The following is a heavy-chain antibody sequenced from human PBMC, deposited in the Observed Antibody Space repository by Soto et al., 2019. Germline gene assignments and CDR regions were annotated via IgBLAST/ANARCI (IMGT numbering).Heavy chain of an antibody. Sequence: PGESLKSSCQGSGYSFTNYCIGWVLQMPWKGLEWMGIIYPGDSDTRYSPSFQGQVTISADKSISTAYLQWSSLKASDTAMYYCARQRYDFGIRDVWGQGTTVPVSS. D-gene: IGHD3-3*01. CDR1: GYSFTNYC. CDR2: IYPGDSDT. CDR3: ARQRYDFGIRDV. V-gene: IGHV5-51*01. J-gene: IGHJ6*02.